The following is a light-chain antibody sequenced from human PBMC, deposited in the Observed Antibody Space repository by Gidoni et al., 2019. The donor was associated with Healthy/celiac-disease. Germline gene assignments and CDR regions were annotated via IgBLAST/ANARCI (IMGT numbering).Light chain of an antibody. CDR1: SSNIGSNY. Sequence: QSVLTQPPSASGTPRQRVTISCSGSSSNIGSNYVYWYQQLPGTAPKLLIYRNNQRPAGVPDRFSGSKSGTAAALAISGLRSEDEADYYCAAGDDSLSGVVFGGGTKLTVL. J-gene: IGLJ2*01. CDR3: AAGDDSLSGVV. V-gene: IGLV1-47*01. CDR2: RNN.